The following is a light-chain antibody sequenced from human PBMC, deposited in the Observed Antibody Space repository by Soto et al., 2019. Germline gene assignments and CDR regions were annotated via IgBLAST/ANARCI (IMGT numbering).Light chain of an antibody. V-gene: IGKV1-5*01. CDR2: DAS. CDR1: RSISNW. J-gene: IGKJ1*01. Sequence: DTQMTQSPSTLSGSLGDRVTITCRASRSISNWVAWYQQKPGKAPKLLISDASNLERGVPSRFSGNGSGTEFTLTISCLQPDDVATYYCQQYDSYSWTFGQGTKVEIK. CDR3: QQYDSYSWT.